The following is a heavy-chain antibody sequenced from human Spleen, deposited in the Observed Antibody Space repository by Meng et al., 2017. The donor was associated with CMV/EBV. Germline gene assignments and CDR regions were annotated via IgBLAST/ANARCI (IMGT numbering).Heavy chain of an antibody. D-gene: IGHD2-2*01. V-gene: IGHV3-23*01. CDR2: ISGSGDST. CDR1: GFTFSNYA. CDR3: ARPHLGYCSSTSCYSYFDD. Sequence: GESLKISCAASGFTFSNYAMSWVRQAPGKGLEWVSVISGSGDSTYYADSVKGRFTISRDNSKSTLYLQVNSLRAGDTAVYYCARPHLGYCSSTSCYSYFDDWGQGTLVTVSS. J-gene: IGHJ4*02.